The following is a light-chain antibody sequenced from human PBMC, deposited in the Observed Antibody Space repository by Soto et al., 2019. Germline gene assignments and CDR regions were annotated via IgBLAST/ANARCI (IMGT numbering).Light chain of an antibody. CDR3: QVWDSSSDQFYV. CDR2: YDS. J-gene: IGLJ1*01. CDR1: NIGSKS. V-gene: IGLV3-21*04. Sequence: SYELTQPPSVSVALGKTARITCGGNNIGSKSVHWYQQKPGQAPVLVIYYDSDRPSGIPERFSGSNSGNTATLTISRVEAGDEADYYCQVWDSSSDQFYVFGTGTKLTVL.